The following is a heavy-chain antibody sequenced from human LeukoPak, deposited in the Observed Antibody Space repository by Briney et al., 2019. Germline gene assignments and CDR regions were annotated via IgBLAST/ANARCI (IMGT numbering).Heavy chain of an antibody. CDR3: ARDRDSSSWPDYCYYGMDV. Sequence: EASVKVSCKASGGTFSSYAISWVRQAPGQGLEWMGGIIPIFGTANYAQKFQGRVTITADESTSTAYMELSSLRSEDTAVYYCARDRDSSSWPDYCYYGMDVWGKGTTVTVSS. D-gene: IGHD6-13*01. CDR2: IIPIFGTA. CDR1: GGTFSSYA. J-gene: IGHJ6*04. V-gene: IGHV1-69*13.